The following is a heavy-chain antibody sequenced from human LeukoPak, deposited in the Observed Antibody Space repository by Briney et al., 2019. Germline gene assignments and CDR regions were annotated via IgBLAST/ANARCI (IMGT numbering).Heavy chain of an antibody. CDR1: GFSLSTDGVG. CDR3: ARQISGWQINWFDP. J-gene: IGHJ5*02. V-gene: IGHV2-5*01. CDR2: IYWNDDK. Sequence: SGPTLVKPTETLMLTCTFSGFSLSTDGVGVGWIRQSSGKALEFLALIYWNDDKRYSPSLKSRLAITKDTSKNQVVLTMTNMDPADTATYFCARQISGWQINWFDPWGQGTLVTVSS. D-gene: IGHD6-19*01.